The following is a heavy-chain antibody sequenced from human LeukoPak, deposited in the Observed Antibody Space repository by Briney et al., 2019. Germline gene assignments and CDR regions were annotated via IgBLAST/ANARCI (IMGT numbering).Heavy chain of an antibody. V-gene: IGHV1-18*01. D-gene: IGHD3-3*01. CDR2: ISAYNGNT. CDR3: ARDSYYDFWSGYYYYMDV. Sequence: ASVKVSCKASGYTFTSYGISWVRQAPGQGLEWMGWISAYNGNTNYAQKLQGRVTMTTDTSTSTAYMELRSLRSDDTAVYYWARDSYYDFWSGYYYYMDVWGKGTTVTVSS. CDR1: GYTFTSYG. J-gene: IGHJ6*03.